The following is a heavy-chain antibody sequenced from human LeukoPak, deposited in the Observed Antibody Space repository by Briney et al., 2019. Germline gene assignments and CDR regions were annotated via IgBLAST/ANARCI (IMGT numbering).Heavy chain of an antibody. D-gene: IGHD3-9*01. V-gene: IGHV3-9*01. CDR3: TKDGGGRIYDMFSGYYNPPKWLDP. J-gene: IGHJ5*02. Sequence: GGSLRLSCAVSGFTFDDYAMHWVRQAPGKGLEWVSGISWNSGNIGYADSVKGRFTISRDNAKNSLYLQMNSLRAEDTALYYCTKDGGGRIYDMFSGYYNPPKWLDPWGQGTLVSVSS. CDR1: GFTFDDYA. CDR2: ISWNSGNI.